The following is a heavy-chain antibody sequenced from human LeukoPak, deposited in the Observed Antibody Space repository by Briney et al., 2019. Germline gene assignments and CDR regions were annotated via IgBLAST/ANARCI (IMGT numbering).Heavy chain of an antibody. J-gene: IGHJ4*02. Sequence: GGSLRLSCAASGFTFSSYGMPWVRQAPGKGPEWVAFIRYDGSNKFYADSVKGRFTISRDNPKNTLYLQMNSLRAEDTAVYYCAKDKDQNSYGTDYWGQGTLVTVSS. CDR3: AKDKDQNSYGTDY. V-gene: IGHV3-30*02. D-gene: IGHD5-18*01. CDR2: IRYDGSNK. CDR1: GFTFSSYG.